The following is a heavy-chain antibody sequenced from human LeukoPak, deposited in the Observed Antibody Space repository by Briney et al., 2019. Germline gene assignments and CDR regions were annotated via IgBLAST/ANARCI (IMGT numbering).Heavy chain of an antibody. Sequence: GASVKVSCKASGYTFTGYYMHWVRQAPGQGLEWMGRINPNSGGTNYAQKFQGRVTMTRDTSISTAYMELSRLRSDDTAVYYCARGLGGHSSSSQGWGLYYFDYWGQGTLVTVSS. J-gene: IGHJ4*02. D-gene: IGHD6-6*01. V-gene: IGHV1-2*06. CDR2: INPNSGGT. CDR3: ARGLGGHSSSSQGWGLYYFDY. CDR1: GYTFTGYY.